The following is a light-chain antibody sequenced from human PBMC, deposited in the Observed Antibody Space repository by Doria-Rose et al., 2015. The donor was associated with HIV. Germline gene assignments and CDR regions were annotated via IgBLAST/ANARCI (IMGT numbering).Light chain of an antibody. CDR1: QSLLYTSKNY. J-gene: IGKJ3*01. V-gene: IGKV4-1*01. CDR3: QQYYDTPS. Sequence: VLTQPPESLGMSLGERATLNCKSNQSLLYTSKNYLAWYQQKPGQPPKLLIYWASTQQSGVPARFSGSGSGTDFTLTISSLEAEDVAVYYCQQYYDTPSFGPGTTVDIK. CDR2: WAS.